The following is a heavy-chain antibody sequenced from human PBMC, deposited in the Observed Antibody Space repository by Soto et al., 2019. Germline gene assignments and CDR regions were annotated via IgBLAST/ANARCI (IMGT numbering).Heavy chain of an antibody. CDR2: ISYDGSNK. CDR3: AKDLVDYDFWSGYYTIGDYYYGMDV. D-gene: IGHD3-3*01. V-gene: IGHV3-30*18. Sequence: GGSLRLSCSASGFTFSSYGMHWVRQAPGKGLEWVAVISYDGSNKYYTDSVKGRFTISRDNSKNTLYLQMNSLRAEDTAVYYCAKDLVDYDFWSGYYTIGDYYYGMDVWGQGTTVTVSS. CDR1: GFTFSSYG. J-gene: IGHJ6*02.